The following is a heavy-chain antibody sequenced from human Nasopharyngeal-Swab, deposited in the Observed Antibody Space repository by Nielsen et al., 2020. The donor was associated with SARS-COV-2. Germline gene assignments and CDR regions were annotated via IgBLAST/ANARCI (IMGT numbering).Heavy chain of an antibody. V-gene: IGHV3-21*06. CDR1: GFTFSSYN. J-gene: IGHJ4*02. Sequence: GGSLRLSCAASGFTFSSYNMNWVRQAPGKGLEWVSSITTSSSYIYYADSVKGRFTIFRDNAKNSLYLQMNSLRAEDTAVYYCARGLRGSYWVYWGQGTLVTVSS. CDR3: ARGLRGSYWVY. D-gene: IGHD1-26*01. CDR2: ITTSSSYI.